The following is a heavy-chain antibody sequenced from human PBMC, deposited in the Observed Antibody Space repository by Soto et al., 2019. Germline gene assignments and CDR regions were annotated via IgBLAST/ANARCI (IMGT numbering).Heavy chain of an antibody. V-gene: IGHV1-18*01. CDR1: GYTFTSYG. Sequence: ASVKVSCKASGYTFTSYGISWVRQAPGQGLEWMGWISAYNGNTNYAQKLQGRVTMTTDTSTSTAYMELRSLRSDDTAVYYCARDRQHNCSGGSCYLLAYWGQGTLVTVSS. J-gene: IGHJ4*02. CDR3: ARDRQHNCSGGSCYLLAY. CDR2: ISAYNGNT. D-gene: IGHD2-15*01.